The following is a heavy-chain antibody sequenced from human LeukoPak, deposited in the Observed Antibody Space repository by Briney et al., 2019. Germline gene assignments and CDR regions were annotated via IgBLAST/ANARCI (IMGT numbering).Heavy chain of an antibody. CDR3: ARDNGFSLFAT. CDR2: INSDGYST. D-gene: IGHD5-18*01. Sequence: QTGGSLRLSCAASGFTITPYWMHWVRQVPGKGLVWVSRINSDGYSTNYADSVKGRFTISRGNAKNTLYLQINNLRADDTAVYYCARDNGFSLFATWDPGTLVTVSS. J-gene: IGHJ5*02. V-gene: IGHV3-74*01. CDR1: GFTITPYW.